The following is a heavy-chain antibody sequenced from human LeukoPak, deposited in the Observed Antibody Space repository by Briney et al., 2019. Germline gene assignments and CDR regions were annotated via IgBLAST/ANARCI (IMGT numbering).Heavy chain of an antibody. CDR3: VRGPCYYGSGSYYKGLDY. CDR1: GFTFSSYA. CDR2: ISSNGVST. J-gene: IGHJ4*02. D-gene: IGHD3-10*01. Sequence: PGGSLRLSCSASGFTFSSYAMHWVRQAPGKGLEYVSAISSNGVSTYYADSVKGRFTISRDNSKNTLYLQMSSLRAEDTAVCYCVRGPCYYGSGSYYKGLDYWGQGTLVTVSS. V-gene: IGHV3-64D*09.